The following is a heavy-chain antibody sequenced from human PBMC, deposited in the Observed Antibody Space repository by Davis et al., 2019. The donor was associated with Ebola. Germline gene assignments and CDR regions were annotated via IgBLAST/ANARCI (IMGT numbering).Heavy chain of an antibody. CDR3: ARLARTALIDYHYFDI. CDR2: MYYSGYT. V-gene: IGHV4-59*01. D-gene: IGHD2-21*02. Sequence: SETLSLTCTVSGASMMPYYWSWIRQPPGKGLEWVVYMYYSGYTSYNPSLKSRVSMSLDTTKNQFSLKMTSVTAADTAVYYCARLARTALIDYHYFDIWGRGTLVTVSS. J-gene: IGHJ2*01. CDR1: GASMMPYY.